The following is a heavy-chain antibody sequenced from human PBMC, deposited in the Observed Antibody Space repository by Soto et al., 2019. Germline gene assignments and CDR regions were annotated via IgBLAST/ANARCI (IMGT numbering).Heavy chain of an antibody. J-gene: IGHJ4*02. Sequence: VRLVESGGTLVQPGGSLRISCAASGLTFSGHGMTGVRQTPGKGPEGVANISPDGSDKSYVDSVKGRFTISRDNDKNSLSLQLDSLRAEDTAVYHCASRPAGNTYHAVFDFWGQGTLVTVSS. D-gene: IGHD6-6*01. CDR2: ISPDGSDK. CDR1: GLTFSGHG. V-gene: IGHV3-7*03. CDR3: ASRPAGNTYHAVFDF.